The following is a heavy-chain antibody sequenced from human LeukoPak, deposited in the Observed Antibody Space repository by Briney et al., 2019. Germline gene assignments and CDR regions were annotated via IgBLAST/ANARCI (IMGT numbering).Heavy chain of an antibody. CDR3: ATGGDYYYYYGMDV. V-gene: IGHV4-4*07. J-gene: IGHJ6*02. Sequence: SETLSLTCTVSGGSISSYYWSWIRQPAGKGLEWVGRIYTSGSTNYNPSLTSRVTMSVDTSKNQFSLKLSSVTAADTAVYYCATGGDYYYYYGMDVWGQGTTVTVSS. CDR2: IYTSGST. D-gene: IGHD4-17*01. CDR1: GGSISSYY.